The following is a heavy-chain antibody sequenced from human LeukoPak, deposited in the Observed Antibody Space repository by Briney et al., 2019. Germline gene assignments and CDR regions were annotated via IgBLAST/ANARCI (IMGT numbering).Heavy chain of an antibody. J-gene: IGHJ5*02. D-gene: IGHD6-13*01. CDR2: IYHSGST. Sequence: SETLSLTCTVSGYSISSGYYWGWIRQPPGKGLEWIGSIYHSGSTYYNPSLKSRVTISVDTSKNQFSLKLSSVTAADTAVYYCARFEAAGTDNWFDPWGQGTLVTVSS. V-gene: IGHV4-38-2*02. CDR3: ARFEAAGTDNWFDP. CDR1: GYSISSGYY.